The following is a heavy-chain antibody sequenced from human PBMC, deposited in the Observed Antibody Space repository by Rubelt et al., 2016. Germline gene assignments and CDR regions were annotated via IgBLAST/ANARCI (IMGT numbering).Heavy chain of an antibody. D-gene: IGHD2-2*01. V-gene: IGHV1-18*01. CDR3: ARGYCSSANCLFNWFDP. CDR2: ISTYNGNK. J-gene: IGHJ5*02. Sequence: QVQLVQSGAEVKKPGASVKVSCKASGYTFTTYGISWVRQAPGQGLEWMGWISTYNGNKNYAQKLQGRVTMTTDTSTSTAYMELRSLRSDDTAMYFCARGYCSSANCLFNWFDPWGQGTLVTVSS. CDR1: GYTFTTYG.